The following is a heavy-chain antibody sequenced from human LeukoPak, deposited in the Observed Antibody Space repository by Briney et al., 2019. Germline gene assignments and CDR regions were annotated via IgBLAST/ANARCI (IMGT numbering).Heavy chain of an antibody. CDR3: SPCGHAYDWFGP. CDR1: GATLNIGHA. Sequence: ASVKVSCKAFGATLNIGHAFIWARQAPGQGLEWMGRIIPFLGEVNYAQNFQGRVSFTADKSTATMYMEMKSLRLDDTAIYYCSPCGHAYDWFGPWGQGTLVTVSS. D-gene: IGHD5-12*01. CDR2: IIPFLGEV. V-gene: IGHV1-69*04. J-gene: IGHJ5*02.